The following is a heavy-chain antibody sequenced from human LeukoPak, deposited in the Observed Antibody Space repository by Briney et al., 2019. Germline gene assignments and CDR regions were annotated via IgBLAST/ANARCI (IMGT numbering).Heavy chain of an antibody. CDR2: ISYDGSQK. D-gene: IGHD2-21*02. V-gene: IGHV3-30-3*01. J-gene: IGHJ6*02. CDR3: ARAGCGGDCFYYHYGMDV. Sequence: PGGSLRLSCAASGFXFSSYAIHWVRQAPGKGLEWLAVISYDGSQKYYADSVKGRFTISRDNSRNTLYLHMNSLRAQDTALYYCARAGCGGDCFYYHYGMDVWGQGATVTVSS. CDR1: GFXFSSYA.